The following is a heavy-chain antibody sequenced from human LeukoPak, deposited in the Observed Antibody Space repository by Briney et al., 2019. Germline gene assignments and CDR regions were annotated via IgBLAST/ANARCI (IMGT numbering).Heavy chain of an antibody. Sequence: GGSLRLSCAASGFTFSSYAMHWVRQAPGKGLEWVAGISYDGSNKYYADSVKGRFTISRDNSKNTLYLQMNSLRAEDTAVYYCVEGKRASSGFLTYDPWGQGTLVTVSS. CDR3: VEGKRASSGFLTYDP. J-gene: IGHJ5*02. CDR2: ISYDGSNK. V-gene: IGHV3-30*04. CDR1: GFTFSSYA. D-gene: IGHD6-19*01.